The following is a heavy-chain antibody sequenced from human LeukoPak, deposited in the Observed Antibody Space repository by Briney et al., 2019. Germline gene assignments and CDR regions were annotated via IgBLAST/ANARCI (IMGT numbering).Heavy chain of an antibody. V-gene: IGHV3-23*01. CDR2: ISGNGGTI. D-gene: IGHD2-21*02. CDR3: AKFVTATKSFDY. J-gene: IGHJ4*02. Sequence: GGSLRLSCAASGFTFSSYAMSWVRQAPGKGLEWVSGISGNGGTIYYADSVRGRITVSRDNSKSTLYLQMNSLGAEDTAVYYCAKFVTATKSFDYWGQGTLVTVSS. CDR1: GFTFSSYA.